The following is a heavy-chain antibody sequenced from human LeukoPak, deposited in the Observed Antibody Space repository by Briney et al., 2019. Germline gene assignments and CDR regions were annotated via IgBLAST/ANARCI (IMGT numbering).Heavy chain of an antibody. D-gene: IGHD6-13*01. CDR1: GFTFDDYA. CDR2: IRYDGSNK. CDR3: AKDFGSSWYYFDY. Sequence: GGSLRLSCAASGFTFDDYAMHWVRQAPGKGLEWVAFIRYDGSNKYYADSVKGRFTISRDNSKDTLYLQMNSLRAEDTAVYYCAKDFGSSWYYFDYWGQGTLVTVSS. J-gene: IGHJ4*02. V-gene: IGHV3-30*02.